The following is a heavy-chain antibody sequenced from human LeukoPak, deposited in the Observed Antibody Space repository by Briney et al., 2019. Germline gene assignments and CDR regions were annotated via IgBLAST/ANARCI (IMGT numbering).Heavy chain of an antibody. V-gene: IGHV3-48*01. CDR3: AKDRSSSTSCPDY. J-gene: IGHJ4*02. CDR1: GITFSSYS. D-gene: IGHD2-2*01. CDR2: ISSSGSTK. Sequence: GGSLRLSCGASGITFSSYSMNWVRQAPGKGLEWVSYISSSGSTKYYADSVKGRFTISRDNSKNTLYLQMNSLRAEDTAVYYCAKDRSSSTSCPDYWGQGTLVTVFS.